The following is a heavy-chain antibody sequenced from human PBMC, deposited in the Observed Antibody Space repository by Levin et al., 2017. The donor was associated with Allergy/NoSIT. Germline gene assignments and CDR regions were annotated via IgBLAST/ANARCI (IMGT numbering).Heavy chain of an antibody. D-gene: IGHD3-3*01. V-gene: IGHV3-7*01. CDR1: GFTFSSYW. Sequence: PGGSLRLSCAASGFTFSSYWMSWVRQAPGKGLEWVANIKQDGSEKYYVDSVKGRFTISRDNAKNSLYLQMNSLRAEDTAVYYCARDQGYYDFWSGYYTGMGYFDYWGQGTLVTVSS. J-gene: IGHJ4*02. CDR3: ARDQGYYDFWSGYYTGMGYFDY. CDR2: IKQDGSEK.